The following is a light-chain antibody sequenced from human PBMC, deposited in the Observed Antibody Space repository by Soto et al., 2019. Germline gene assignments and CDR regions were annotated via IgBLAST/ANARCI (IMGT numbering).Light chain of an antibody. Sequence: DLQMTQSPSTLSASVGDRVTITCRASQRISIWLAWYQQKPGKAPKLLIYDASSLESGVPSRFSGSGSGTEFTLTISSLQPDDFATYYCQQYNNYPRTFGQGTKVEIK. V-gene: IGKV1-5*01. J-gene: IGKJ1*01. CDR3: QQYNNYPRT. CDR1: QRISIW. CDR2: DAS.